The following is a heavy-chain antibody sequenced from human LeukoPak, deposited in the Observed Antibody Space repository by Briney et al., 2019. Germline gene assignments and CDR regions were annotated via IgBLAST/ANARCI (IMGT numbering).Heavy chain of an antibody. J-gene: IGHJ4*02. CDR3: ATHHTAMVTRDY. Sequence: GGSLRLSCAASGFTFSDYYMSWLRQAPGKGLEWVSYISSSGSTTYYADSVKGRFTISRDNAKNSLYLQMNSLRAEDTAVYYCATHHTAMVTRDYWGQGTLVTVSS. CDR1: GFTFSDYY. D-gene: IGHD5-18*01. V-gene: IGHV3-11*01. CDR2: ISSSGSTT.